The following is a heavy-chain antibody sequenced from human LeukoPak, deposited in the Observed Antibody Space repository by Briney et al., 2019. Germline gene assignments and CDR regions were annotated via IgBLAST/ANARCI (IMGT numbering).Heavy chain of an antibody. CDR2: IYYSGST. Sequence: SXTLSLTCTVSGGSISSSSYYWGWIRQPQGKGLEWIGSIYYSGSTYYNPSLKTRVTISVDTSKNQFSLKLSSVTAADTAVYYCARLSSWYDYWGQGTLVTVSS. CDR1: GGSISSSSYY. J-gene: IGHJ4*02. CDR3: ARLSSWYDY. V-gene: IGHV4-39*01. D-gene: IGHD6-13*01.